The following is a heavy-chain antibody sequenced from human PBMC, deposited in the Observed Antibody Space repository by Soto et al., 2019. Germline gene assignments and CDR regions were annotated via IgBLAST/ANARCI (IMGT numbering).Heavy chain of an antibody. Sequence: SETLSLTCTVSGGSISSYYWSWIRQPPGKGLEWIGYIYYSGSTNYNPSLKSRVTISVDTSKNQFSLKLSSVTAADTAVYYCARHYWRGLPKALYMDVWGKGTTVTVSS. J-gene: IGHJ6*03. CDR3: ARHYWRGLPKALYMDV. V-gene: IGHV4-59*08. CDR2: IYYSGST. CDR1: GGSISSYY. D-gene: IGHD3-3*01.